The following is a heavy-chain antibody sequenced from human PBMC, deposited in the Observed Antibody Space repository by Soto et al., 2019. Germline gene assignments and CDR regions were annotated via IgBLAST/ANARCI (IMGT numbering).Heavy chain of an antibody. D-gene: IGHD5-12*01. Sequence: EVQLVESGGGLVKPGGSLRLSCAASGFTFSSYSMNWVRQAPGKGLEWVSSISSSSSYIYYADSVKGRFTISRDNAKNSLYLQMNRLRAEDTAVYYCARDPGRRGYSGYDGAFDYWGQGTLVTVSS. CDR2: ISSSSSYI. J-gene: IGHJ4*02. CDR1: GFTFSSYS. V-gene: IGHV3-21*01. CDR3: ARDPGRRGYSGYDGAFDY.